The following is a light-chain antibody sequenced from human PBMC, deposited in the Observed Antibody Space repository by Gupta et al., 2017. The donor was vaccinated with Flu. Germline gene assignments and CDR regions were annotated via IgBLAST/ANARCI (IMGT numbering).Light chain of an antibody. Sequence: QSALTQPASVSGSPGQSITISCTGTSRDVSGYNYVSWYQQHPGQAPKLMISEVSNRPSGVSSRFSGSKSGNTASLTISGLQAEDEADYYCSSYTSNSNYVFGTGTKVAVL. CDR1: SRDVSGYNY. V-gene: IGLV2-14*01. CDR2: EVS. CDR3: SSYTSNSNYV. J-gene: IGLJ1*01.